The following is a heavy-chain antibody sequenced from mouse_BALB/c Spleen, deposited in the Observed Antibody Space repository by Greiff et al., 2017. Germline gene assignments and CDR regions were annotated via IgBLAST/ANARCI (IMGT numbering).Heavy chain of an antibody. CDR1: GFNIKDYY. Sequence: VQLQQSGAELVRPGALVKLSCKASGFNIKDYYMHWVKQRPEQGLEWIGWIDPENGNTIYDPKFQGKASITADTSSNTAYLQLSSLTSEDTAVYYGAKDTTAAWFAYRGQGTLGTVSA. V-gene: IGHV14-1*02. J-gene: IGHJ3*01. CDR3: AKDTTAAWFAY. D-gene: IGHD1-2*01. CDR2: IDPENGNT.